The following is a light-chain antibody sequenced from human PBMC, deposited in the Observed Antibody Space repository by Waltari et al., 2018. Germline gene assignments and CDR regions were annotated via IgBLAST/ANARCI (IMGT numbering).Light chain of an antibody. CDR1: TRPVTSGYF. CDR2: SAT. CDR3: LLYSGGAQHYV. V-gene: IGLV7-43*01. J-gene: IGLJ1*01. Sequence: QTVVTQEPSLTVSPGGTVTPTFASRTRPVTSGYFPHWFQLKPGQAPRALISSATNKHPWTPARFSGSLVGGKAVLTLAGVQPEDEAEYYCLLYSGGAQHYVFGAGTKVFVL.